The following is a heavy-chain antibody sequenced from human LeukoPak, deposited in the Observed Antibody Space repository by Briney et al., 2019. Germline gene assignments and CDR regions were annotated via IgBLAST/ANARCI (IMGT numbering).Heavy chain of an antibody. V-gene: IGHV3-7*03. J-gene: IGHJ4*02. D-gene: IGHD3-22*01. CDR3: AKGGGSGYRPVQFTFDY. CDR2: IKQDGSAK. Sequence: SGGSLRLSCAASGFTFNRYWMGWVRQAPGKELQWVANIKQDGSAKYYVDSVKGRFTISRDNSKNTLYLQMNSLRAENTAVYYCAKGGGSGYRPVQFTFDYWGQGTLVTVSS. CDR1: GFTFNRYW.